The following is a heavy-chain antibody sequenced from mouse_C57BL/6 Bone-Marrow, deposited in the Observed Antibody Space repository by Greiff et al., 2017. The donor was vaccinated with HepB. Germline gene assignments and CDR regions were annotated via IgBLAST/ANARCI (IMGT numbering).Heavy chain of an antibody. J-gene: IGHJ1*03. Sequence: EVTLVESGGGLVKPGGSLKLSCAASGFTFSDYGMHWVRQAPEKGLEWVAYICSGSCTIYYADTVKGRFTISSDNAQNTLFLQMTSLVSEDTAMYYCARARRYFGVWGTGATVTVSS. CDR3: ARARRYFGV. CDR2: ICSGSCTI. V-gene: IGHV5-17*01. CDR1: GFTFSDYG.